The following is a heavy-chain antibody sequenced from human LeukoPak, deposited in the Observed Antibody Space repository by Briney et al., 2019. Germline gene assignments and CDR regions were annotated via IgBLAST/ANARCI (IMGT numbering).Heavy chain of an antibody. CDR3: ARGHYELWY. CDR2: ISSSSSYT. CDR1: GLTFSDYY. J-gene: IGHJ1*01. D-gene: IGHD3-16*01. V-gene: IGHV3-11*05. Sequence: GGSLRLSCAASGLTFSDYYMSWIRQAPGKGLEWVSYISSSSSYTNYADSVKGRFTISRDDAKNSLYLQMNSLRAEDTAVYYCARGHYELWYWGQGTLVTVSS.